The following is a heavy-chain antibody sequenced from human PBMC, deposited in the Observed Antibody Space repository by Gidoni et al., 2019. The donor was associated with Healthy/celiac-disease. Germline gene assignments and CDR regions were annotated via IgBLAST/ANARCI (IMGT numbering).Heavy chain of an antibody. CDR3: AKPQYSGSYYVAFDI. Sequence: EVQQLESGGGLVQPGGSRRRSCAASGFTVSSCAMIWVRQAPGKGREWVSAISGNGGSNYYADSVNGLFTISRDNSKNSLYLQMNILRSEDTAVYYCAKPQYSGSYYVAFDIWGQGTMVTVSS. D-gene: IGHD1-26*01. CDR1: GFTVSSCA. CDR2: ISGNGGSN. J-gene: IGHJ3*02. V-gene: IGHV3-23*01.